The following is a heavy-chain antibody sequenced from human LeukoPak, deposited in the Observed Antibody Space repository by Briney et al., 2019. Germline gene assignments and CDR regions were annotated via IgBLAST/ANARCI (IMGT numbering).Heavy chain of an antibody. D-gene: IGHD3-10*01. J-gene: IGHJ4*02. CDR2: IYHSGST. Sequence: PSETLSLTXTVSGYSISSGYYWGWIRQPPGKGLEWIGSIYHSGSTYYNPSLKSRVTISVDTSKNQFSLKLSSVTAADTAVYYCARVGITMVRGARSHFDYWGQGTLVTVSS. CDR1: GYSISSGYY. V-gene: IGHV4-38-2*02. CDR3: ARVGITMVRGARSHFDY.